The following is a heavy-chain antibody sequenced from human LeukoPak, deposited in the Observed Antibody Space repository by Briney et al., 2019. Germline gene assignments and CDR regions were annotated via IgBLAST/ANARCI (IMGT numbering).Heavy chain of an antibody. V-gene: IGHV1-18*01. D-gene: IGHD2-8*01. J-gene: IGHJ4*02. CDR1: GYTFTSYG. CDR2: ISAYNGNT. CDR3: ARDREEDIVLMVYAMPDY. Sequence: ASVKVSCKASGYTFTSYGISWVRQPPGQGLEWMGWISAYNGNTNYAQKLQGRVTMTTDTSTSTAYMELRSLRSDDTAVYYCARDREEDIVLMVYAMPDYWGQGTLVTVSS.